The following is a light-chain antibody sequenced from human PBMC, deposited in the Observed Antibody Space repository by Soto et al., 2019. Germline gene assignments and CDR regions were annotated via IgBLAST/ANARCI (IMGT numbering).Light chain of an antibody. J-gene: IGKJ2*01. CDR1: QSVSSN. CDR2: GAS. CDR3: QQYGSSPRT. Sequence: EIVMTQSPATLSVSPGERATLSCRASQSVSSNLAWYQQKPGQAPRLLIYGASTRATGIPARFSGSGSGTEFTLTISSLQPEDFAVYYCQQYGSSPRTVGQGTK. V-gene: IGKV3-15*01.